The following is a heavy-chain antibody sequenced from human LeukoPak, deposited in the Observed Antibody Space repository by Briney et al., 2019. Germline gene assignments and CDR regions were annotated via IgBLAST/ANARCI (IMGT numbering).Heavy chain of an antibody. J-gene: IGHJ6*02. CDR1: GFTFSSYA. V-gene: IGHV3-66*01. CDR3: ARDGDSDRYSYYGMDV. Sequence: GGSLRLSCAASGFTFSSYAMSWVRQAPGKGLEWVSVIYSGGSTYYADSVKGRFTISRDNSKNTLFLQMNSLRAEDTAVYYCARDGDSDRYSYYGMDVWGQGTTVTVSS. CDR2: IYSGGST. D-gene: IGHD5-12*01.